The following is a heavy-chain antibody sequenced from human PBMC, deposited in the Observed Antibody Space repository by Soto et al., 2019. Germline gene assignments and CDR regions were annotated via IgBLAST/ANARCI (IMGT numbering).Heavy chain of an antibody. J-gene: IGHJ3*02. V-gene: IGHV4-39*01. CDR2: IYYSGST. CDR3: ARQAGGQAFGI. D-gene: IGHD3-16*01. Sequence: QLQLQESGPGLVKPPETLSLTCTVSGGSISSSSYYWGWIRQPPGKGLEWIGSIYYSGSTYYNPSLKSRVTISVNTSKNQFSLKLSSVTAADTAVYYCARQAGGQAFGIWGQGTMVIVSS. CDR1: GGSISSSSYY.